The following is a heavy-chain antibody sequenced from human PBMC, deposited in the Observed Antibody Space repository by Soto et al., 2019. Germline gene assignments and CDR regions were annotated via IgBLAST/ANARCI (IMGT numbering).Heavy chain of an antibody. J-gene: IGHJ4*02. Sequence: EVQLLESGGGLVQPGGSLRLSCAASGFTFSSYAMSWVRQAPGKGLEWVSAISGSGGSTYYADSVKGRFTISRDNSKNTLYLQMNSLRAEDTAVYYCAKDPYDYGDYEGVGAPTRFDYWAQGTLVTVSS. D-gene: IGHD4-17*01. V-gene: IGHV3-23*01. CDR1: GFTFSSYA. CDR2: ISGSGGST. CDR3: AKDPYDYGDYEGVGAPTRFDY.